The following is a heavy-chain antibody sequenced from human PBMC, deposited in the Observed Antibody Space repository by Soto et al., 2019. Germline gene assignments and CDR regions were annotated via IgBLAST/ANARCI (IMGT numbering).Heavy chain of an antibody. J-gene: IGHJ4*02. CDR3: AREGRGKKAGYNGLVSLGY. CDR2: IIPIFNST. CDR1: GSRFSNYV. D-gene: IGHD2-2*02. V-gene: IGHV1-69*06. Sequence: SVKVSCKVSGSRFSNYVISWVRQAPGHGLEWLGRIIPIFNSTKYAQNFQGRVTITADKSTSTASLELSSLRSDDTAVYYCAREGRGKKAGYNGLVSLGYWGQGTLVTVS.